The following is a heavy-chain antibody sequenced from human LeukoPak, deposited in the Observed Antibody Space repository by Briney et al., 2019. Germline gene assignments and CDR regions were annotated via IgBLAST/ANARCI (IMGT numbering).Heavy chain of an antibody. Sequence: SETLSLTCTVSGGPISNGSYYWSWIRQPAGKGLEWIGRIYPSGSTNYNPSLKSRVTFSVDTSKNEFSLKLTSVTAADTAVYYCARAPSRCATTSCLYFDYWGQGTLVTVSS. D-gene: IGHD2-2*01. CDR2: IYPSGST. CDR1: GGPISNGSYY. V-gene: IGHV4-61*02. J-gene: IGHJ4*02. CDR3: ARAPSRCATTSCLYFDY.